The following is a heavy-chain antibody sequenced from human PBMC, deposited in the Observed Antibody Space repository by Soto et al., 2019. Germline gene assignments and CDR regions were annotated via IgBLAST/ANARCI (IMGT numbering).Heavy chain of an antibody. CDR2: MNPKSGGA. CDR3: TRENIENSDGLYDAFDI. Sequence: ASVKVSCKTSGYTFTDYYTHWVRQAPGQGLEWMGWMNPKSGGAYFAQKFQGRVTLTRDTSIGTAHIEVNSLTSDDTAVNFCTRENIENSDGLYDAFDIWGQGTTVTVSS. J-gene: IGHJ3*02. CDR1: GYTFTDYY. V-gene: IGHV1-2*02. D-gene: IGHD5-18*01.